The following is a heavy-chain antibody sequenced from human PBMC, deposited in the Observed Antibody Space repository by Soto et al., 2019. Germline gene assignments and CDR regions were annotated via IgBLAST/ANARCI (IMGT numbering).Heavy chain of an antibody. CDR2: IRDDSSIV. V-gene: IGHV3-48*02. J-gene: IGHJ5*02. Sequence: RGSLRLPCVGSGFSLNVYGMNWVRPAPGKGLEWSSYIRDDSSIVYYADSVEGRFTISRDNAENSLYLQINSLTDEDTAIYYCARARGKNWFDIWGPATLVTVS. CDR3: ARARGKNWFDI. CDR1: GFSLNVYG. D-gene: IGHD6-25*01.